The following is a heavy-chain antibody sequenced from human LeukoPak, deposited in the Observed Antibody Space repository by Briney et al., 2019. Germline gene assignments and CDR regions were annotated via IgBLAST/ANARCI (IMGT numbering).Heavy chain of an antibody. J-gene: IGHJ5*02. CDR2: VSGSGGRT. Sequence: PGGSLRLSCAASGFTFSAYAMTWVRQAPGKGLEWVSAVSGSGGRTYYAVSVRGRLTISRDNSKNTLYLQMNSLRAEDAAVYYCAKAQAGTMFHWFDPWGQGILVTVSS. V-gene: IGHV3-23*01. CDR3: AKAQAGTMFHWFDP. D-gene: IGHD3-10*02. CDR1: GFTFSAYA.